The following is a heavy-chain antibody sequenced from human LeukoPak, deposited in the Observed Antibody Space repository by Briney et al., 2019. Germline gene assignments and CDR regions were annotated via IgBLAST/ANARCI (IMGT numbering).Heavy chain of an antibody. J-gene: IGHJ4*02. CDR2: IYYSGST. D-gene: IGHD6-19*01. Sequence: SETLSLTCTVSSGSISSYYWSWIRQPPGKGLEWIGYIYYSGSTNYNPSLKSRVTISVDTSKNQFSLKLSSVTAADTAVYYCARTLEYSSGWYAFDYWGQGTLVTVSS. V-gene: IGHV4-59*01. CDR3: ARTLEYSSGWYAFDY. CDR1: SGSISSYY.